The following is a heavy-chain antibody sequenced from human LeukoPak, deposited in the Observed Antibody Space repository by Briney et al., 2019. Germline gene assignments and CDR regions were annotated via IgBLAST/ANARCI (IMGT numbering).Heavy chain of an antibody. D-gene: IGHD3-22*01. CDR3: ARVHDSSGYYEIDY. Sequence: PSETLSLTCTVSGGSISSYYWSWIRQPPGKGLGWIGYIYYSGSTNYNPSLKSRVTISVDASKNQFSLKLSSVTAAGTAVYYCARVHDSSGYYEIDYWGQGTLVTVSS. J-gene: IGHJ4*02. V-gene: IGHV4-59*01. CDR1: GGSISSYY. CDR2: IYYSGST.